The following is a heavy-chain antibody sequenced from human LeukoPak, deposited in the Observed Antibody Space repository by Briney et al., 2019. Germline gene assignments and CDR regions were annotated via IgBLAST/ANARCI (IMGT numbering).Heavy chain of an antibody. CDR2: ISSSSSYI. Sequence: KPGGSLRLSCAASGFTFSSYSMDWVRQAPGKGLEWVSSISSSSSYIYYADSVKGRLTISRDNAKNSLYLQMNSLRAEDTAVYYCARGRSGYSYGWGYYYYGMDVWGQGTTVTVSS. CDR1: GFTFSSYS. D-gene: IGHD5-18*01. V-gene: IGHV3-21*01. J-gene: IGHJ6*02. CDR3: ARGRSGYSYGWGYYYYGMDV.